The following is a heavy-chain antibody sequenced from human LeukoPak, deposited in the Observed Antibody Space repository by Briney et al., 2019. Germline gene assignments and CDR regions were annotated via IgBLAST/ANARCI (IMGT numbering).Heavy chain of an antibody. CDR3: ARGYGVVPVSPAGNWFDP. V-gene: IGHV4-34*01. Sequence: SETLSLTCAVYGGSLSGYYWSWIRQPPGKGLEWIGEINHSGSTNYNPSLKSRVTISVDTSKNQFSLKLSPVTAADTAVYYCARGYGVVPVSPAGNWFDPWGQGTLVTVSS. J-gene: IGHJ5*02. CDR2: INHSGST. CDR1: GGSLSGYY. D-gene: IGHD4-17*01.